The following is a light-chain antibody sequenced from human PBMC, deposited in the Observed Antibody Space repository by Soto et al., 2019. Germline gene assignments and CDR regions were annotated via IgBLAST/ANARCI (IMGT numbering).Light chain of an antibody. V-gene: IGKV1-5*03. CDR3: QHYNSFSP. J-gene: IGKJ4*02. CDR2: KTS. Sequence: DIQMTQSPSTLSASVGDRVTITCRASQTINNLLAWYQQKPGKAPKLLIYKTSTLESGVPSRFSGSGSGTEFILTISSLQPDDFATYYCQHYNSFSPFGGGTKVEIK. CDR1: QTINNL.